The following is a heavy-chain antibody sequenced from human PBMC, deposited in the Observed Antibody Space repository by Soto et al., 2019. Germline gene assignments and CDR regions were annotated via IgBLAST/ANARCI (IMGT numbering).Heavy chain of an antibody. V-gene: IGHV1-8*01. J-gene: IGHJ4*02. CDR3: AKWGQGPASGPNFDF. Sequence: ASVKVSCKTSGYTFTNSDINWVRQAPGQGLEWMGWMNPNSGNTGYAQQFQGRVSMTSNTAISTAYMELSGLRSEDSGMYFCAKWGQGPASGPNFDFWGQGTLVTVSS. D-gene: IGHD6-13*01. CDR1: GYTFTNSD. CDR2: MNPNSGNT.